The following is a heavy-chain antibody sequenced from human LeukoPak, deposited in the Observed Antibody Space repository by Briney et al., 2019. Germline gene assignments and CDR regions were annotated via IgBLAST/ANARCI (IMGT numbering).Heavy chain of an antibody. CDR1: GFTFSRYW. J-gene: IGHJ4*02. CDR3: ARDIARSSSSDN. V-gene: IGHV3-7*01. Sequence: PGGSLRLSCAASGFTFSRYWMSWVRQAPGKGLEWVANIKEDGSEKHYVDSVKGRFTISRDNAKNSLYLQMNSLRAEDTAVYYCARDIARSSSSDNWGQGTLVTVSS. D-gene: IGHD6-6*01. CDR2: IKEDGSEK.